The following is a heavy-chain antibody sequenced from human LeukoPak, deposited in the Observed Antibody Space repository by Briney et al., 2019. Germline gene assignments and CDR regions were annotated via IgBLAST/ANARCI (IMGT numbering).Heavy chain of an antibody. CDR1: GFTFSSYS. D-gene: IGHD3-16*02. CDR3: ARGGAYDYVWGSYRHDY. Sequence: PGGSLRLSCAASGFTFSSYSMNWVRQAPGKGLEWVSSISSSSSYIYYADSVKGRFTIARDNATNSLYLQMNSLRAEDTAVYYCARGGAYDYVWGSYRHDYWGQGTLVTVSS. J-gene: IGHJ4*02. V-gene: IGHV3-21*01. CDR2: ISSSSSYI.